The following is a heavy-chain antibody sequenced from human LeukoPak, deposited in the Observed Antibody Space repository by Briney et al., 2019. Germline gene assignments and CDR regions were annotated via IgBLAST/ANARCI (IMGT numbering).Heavy chain of an antibody. V-gene: IGHV1-46*01. CDR2: INPSGGST. Sequence: ASVKVSCKASGYTFTSYYMHWVRQAPGQGLEWMGIINPSGGSTSYAQKFQGRVTMTRDTSTSTVYMELSSLRSEDTAVYYCARVTKPKIYQLLKSYYYYYMDVWGKGTTVTVSS. CDR1: GYTFTSYY. D-gene: IGHD2-2*01. CDR3: ARVTKPKIYQLLKSYYYYYMDV. J-gene: IGHJ6*03.